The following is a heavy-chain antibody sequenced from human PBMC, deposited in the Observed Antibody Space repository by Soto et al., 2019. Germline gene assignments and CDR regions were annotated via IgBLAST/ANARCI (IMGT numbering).Heavy chain of an antibody. J-gene: IGHJ4*02. D-gene: IGHD6-13*01. CDR2: IWYDGSNK. V-gene: IGHV3-33*01. Sequence: QVQLVESGGGVVQPGRSLRLSCAASGFTFSSYGMHWVRQAPGKGLEWVAVIWYDGSNKYYADSVKGRFTISRDNSKNTLYLQMNSLRAEDTAVYYCARAGGRKQLVLDYWGQGTLVTVSS. CDR1: GFTFSSYG. CDR3: ARAGGRKQLVLDY.